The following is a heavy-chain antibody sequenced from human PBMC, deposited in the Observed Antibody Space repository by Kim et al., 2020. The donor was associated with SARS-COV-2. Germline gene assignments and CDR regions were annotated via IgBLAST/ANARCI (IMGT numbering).Heavy chain of an antibody. CDR1: GGSISSSSYY. Sequence: SETLSLTCTVSGGSISSSSYYWGWIRQPPGKGLEWIGSIYYSGSTYYNPSLKSRVTISVDTSKNQFSLKLSSVTAADTAVYYCARLYCSSTSCYTSYYYYSCGVDDWGQGTTVTVSS. J-gene: IGHJ6*02. V-gene: IGHV4-39*01. D-gene: IGHD2-2*02. CDR2: IYYSGST. CDR3: ARLYCSSTSCYTSYYYYSCGVDD.